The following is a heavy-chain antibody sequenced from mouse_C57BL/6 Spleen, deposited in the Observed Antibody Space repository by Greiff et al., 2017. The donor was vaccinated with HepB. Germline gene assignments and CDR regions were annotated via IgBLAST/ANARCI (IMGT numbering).Heavy chain of an antibody. CDR2: INPSTGGT. Sequence: VQLQQSGPELVKPGASVKISCKASGYSFTGYYMNWVKQSPEKSLEWIGEINPSTGGTTYNQKFKAKATLTVDKSSSTAYMQIKSLTSEDSAVYYCARWDLYDGYYNFDYWGQGTTLTVSS. J-gene: IGHJ2*01. D-gene: IGHD2-3*01. V-gene: IGHV1-42*01. CDR3: ARWDLYDGYYNFDY. CDR1: GYSFTGYY.